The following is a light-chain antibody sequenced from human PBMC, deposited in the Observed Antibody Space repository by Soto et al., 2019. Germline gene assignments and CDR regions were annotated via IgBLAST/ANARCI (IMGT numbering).Light chain of an antibody. V-gene: IGKV3-15*01. Sequence: EIVMTQSPATLSLSPGERATLSCRASQSVNINLAWYQQRPGQAPRVLIYAASTRATGVPDRFSGSGSGTEFTLTIRSMQTEDFAVHYCHQYNSWPYTFGQGTKVDIK. CDR1: QSVNIN. CDR2: AAS. CDR3: HQYNSWPYT. J-gene: IGKJ2*01.